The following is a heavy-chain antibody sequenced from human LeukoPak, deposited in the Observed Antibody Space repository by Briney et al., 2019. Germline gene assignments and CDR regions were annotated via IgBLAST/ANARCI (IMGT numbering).Heavy chain of an antibody. V-gene: IGHV4-59*08. CDR2: IYYSGSST. D-gene: IGHD1-26*01. CDR3: ARQGHKLTLVDYYGMDV. J-gene: IGHJ6*02. Sequence: SETLSLTCSVSGGSINSDYWSWVRQPPGKGLEWIGYIYYSGSSTNYNPSLKSRVTISVDRSKNQFSLKLKSVTAADTAVYYCARQGHKLTLVDYYGMDVWGQGTTVTVSS. CDR1: GGSINSDY.